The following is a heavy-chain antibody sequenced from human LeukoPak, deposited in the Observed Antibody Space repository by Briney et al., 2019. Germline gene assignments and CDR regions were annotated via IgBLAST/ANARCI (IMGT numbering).Heavy chain of an antibody. V-gene: IGHV1-18*01. CDR2: INAYNGHT. CDR1: GGTFSSYA. CDR3: ARTVHDCRNSVCYEY. D-gene: IGHD2-8*01. J-gene: IGHJ4*02. Sequence: ASVKVSCKASGGTFSSYAISWVRQAPGQGLEWMGWINAYNGHTNYAQSLQGRVTTTTDTSTSTAYMELRSLRSDDTAVYYCARTVHDCRNSVCYEYWGQGTLVTVSS.